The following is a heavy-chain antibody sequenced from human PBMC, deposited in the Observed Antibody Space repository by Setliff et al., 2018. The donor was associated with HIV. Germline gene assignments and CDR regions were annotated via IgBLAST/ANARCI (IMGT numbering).Heavy chain of an antibody. CDR2: INTFTGTP. V-gene: IGHV7-4-1*02. D-gene: IGHD3-16*02. CDR1: GYTFTGYY. J-gene: IGHJ6*02. CDR3: AREYQFLSHYYGLDV. Sequence: GASVKVSCKASGYTFTGYYMHWVRQAPGQGLEWMGWINTFTGTPTYAQGFTGRFVFSLDTSVSTAYLQINNLKADDTAVHYCAREYQFLSHYYGLDVWGQGTTVTVSS.